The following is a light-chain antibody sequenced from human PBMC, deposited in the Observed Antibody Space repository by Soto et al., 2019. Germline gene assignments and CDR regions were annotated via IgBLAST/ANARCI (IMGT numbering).Light chain of an antibody. V-gene: IGKV3-15*01. CDR3: QQYNNWPPEYT. CDR1: QSVSNN. J-gene: IGKJ2*01. CDR2: GAS. Sequence: EIVMTQSPATLSVSPGERATLSCRASQSVSNNLAWYQQKPGQAPRLLIKGASTMATGIPARFSGDGSGTEVTRTISRLQSEDFGIYYCQQYNNWPPEYTFGQGTKLEIK.